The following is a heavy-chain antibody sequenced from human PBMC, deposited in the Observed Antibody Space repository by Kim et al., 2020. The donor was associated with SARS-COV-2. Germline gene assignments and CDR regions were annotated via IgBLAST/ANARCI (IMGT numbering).Heavy chain of an antibody. Sequence: GGSLRLSCAASGFTFSSYGMHWVRQAPGKGLEWVAVIWYDGNNKYYADSVKGRFTISRDNSKNTLYLQMNSLRAEDTAVYYCARSGNRGATFLNYWGQGTLVTVSS. CDR1: GFTFSSYG. V-gene: IGHV3-33*01. CDR2: IWYDGNNK. D-gene: IGHD3-16*01. J-gene: IGHJ4*02. CDR3: ARSGNRGATFLNY.